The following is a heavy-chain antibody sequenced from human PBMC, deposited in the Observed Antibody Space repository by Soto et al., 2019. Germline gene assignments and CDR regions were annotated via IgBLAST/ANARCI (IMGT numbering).Heavy chain of an antibody. V-gene: IGHV2-5*02. CDR2: IYWDDGK. CDR1: GFSLSTSALG. CDR3: ALRARGYWRGDNTDTYFFDHYDG. J-gene: IGHJ3*01. Sequence: QITLKESGPTLVKPTQTLTLTCSFSGFSLSTSALGVGWIRQPPGKALEWLALIYWDDGKRYSPSLGSRLTITRDPSKNDVVLKLTNMDPVDTATYYGALRARGYWRGDNTDTYFFDHYDGWGQGAMVTVSS. D-gene: IGHD2-15*01.